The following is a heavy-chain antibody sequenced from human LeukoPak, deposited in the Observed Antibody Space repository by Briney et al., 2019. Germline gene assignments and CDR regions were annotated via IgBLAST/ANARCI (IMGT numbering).Heavy chain of an antibody. CDR1: GGSINFYY. D-gene: IGHD6-13*01. V-gene: IGHV4-4*07. CDR3: ARGIADPYSFDS. Sequence: SETLSLTCTVSGGSINFYYWSWIRQPAGKGLERIGRIYSTGSTNYSPSLKSRVTMSVDKSKNQFSLYLSSVTAADTAVYYCARGIADPYSFDSWGQGTLVTVSS. J-gene: IGHJ4*02. CDR2: IYSTGST.